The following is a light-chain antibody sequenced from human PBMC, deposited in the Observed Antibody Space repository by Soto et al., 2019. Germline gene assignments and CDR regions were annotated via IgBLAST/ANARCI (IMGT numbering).Light chain of an antibody. CDR1: QSVSSY. CDR2: DAS. J-gene: IGKJ3*01. Sequence: EIVLTQSPATLSLSPGERATLSCRASQSVSSYLAWYQQKPGQAPSLLIYDASNRATGIPARFSGSGSGTDFTLTISSLEPEDFAVYYCQQRSDWPTFGPGTKVDLK. V-gene: IGKV3-11*01. CDR3: QQRSDWPT.